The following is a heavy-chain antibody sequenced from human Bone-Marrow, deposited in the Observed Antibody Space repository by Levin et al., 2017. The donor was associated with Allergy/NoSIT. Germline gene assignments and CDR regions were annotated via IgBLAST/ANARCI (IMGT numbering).Heavy chain of an antibody. Sequence: ASVKVSCKVAGYSLSELSMHWVRQAPGKGLEWMGGFDPENGEIIYAQKFQGRVIVTEDTSTDTTYMELSSLKPEDTAVYYCAGDIICSGGSCPLDHWGQGTLVTVSS. D-gene: IGHD2-15*01. CDR3: AGDIICSGGSCPLDH. V-gene: IGHV1-24*01. CDR1: GYSLSELS. J-gene: IGHJ4*02. CDR2: FDPENGEI.